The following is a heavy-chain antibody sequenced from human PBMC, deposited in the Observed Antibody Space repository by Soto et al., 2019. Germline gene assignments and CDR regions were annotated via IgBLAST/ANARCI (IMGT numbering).Heavy chain of an antibody. CDR1: GYTFTIYW. Sequence: GESLKISCQVSGYTFTIYWIGWVRQMPGKGLEWMGIIYPSDSDTGYSPSFQGQVTISADQSINTAYLQWDSLKASDTAIYYCARPANTVADHFDLWGKGTPVTVSS. CDR2: IYPSDSDT. V-gene: IGHV5-51*01. J-gene: IGHJ4*02. CDR3: ARPANTVADHFDL. D-gene: IGHD4-17*01.